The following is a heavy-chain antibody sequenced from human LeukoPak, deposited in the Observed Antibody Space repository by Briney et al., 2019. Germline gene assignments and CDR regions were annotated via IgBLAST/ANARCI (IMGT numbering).Heavy chain of an antibody. J-gene: IGHJ6*04. V-gene: IGHV4-4*02. CDR2: IYHSGST. CDR3: ARDGIQLDYYYGMDV. D-gene: IGHD5-18*01. CDR1: GVSISSSNW. Sequence: PSGTLSLTCAVSGVSISSSNWWSWVRQPPGKGLEWIGEIYHSGSTNYNPSLKSRVTISVDKSKNQFSLKLSSVTAADTAVYYCARDGIQLDYYYGMDVWGKGTTVTVSS.